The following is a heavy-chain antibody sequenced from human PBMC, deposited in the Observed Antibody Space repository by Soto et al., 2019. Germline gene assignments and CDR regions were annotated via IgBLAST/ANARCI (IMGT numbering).Heavy chain of an antibody. Sequence: GGSLRLSCVASGFIFSDYYMAWIRRAPGKGLEWVSYISDGGSYTNHGNSVRGRVSVSRDDARNSLYLQIKNLRVEDTGVYYCARAPGAVNSYAGVDVWGQGTTVTVSS. V-gene: IGHV3-11*05. CDR1: GFIFSDYY. J-gene: IGHJ6*02. CDR2: ISDGGSYT. D-gene: IGHD6-19*01. CDR3: ARAPGAVNSYAGVDV.